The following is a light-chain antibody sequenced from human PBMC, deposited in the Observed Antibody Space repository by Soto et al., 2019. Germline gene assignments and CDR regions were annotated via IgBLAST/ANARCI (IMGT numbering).Light chain of an antibody. CDR3: TSYVGNDIWV. V-gene: IGLV2-8*01. CDR2: EVT. Sequence: QSVLTKPPSSSGSPGQSVTISCTGTSSDVGAYNYVSWYQQYPGKAPKLMIYEVTKRPSGVPDRFSGSKSGNTASLTVSGLQAEDEADYYCTSYVGNDIWVFGGGTKLTVL. J-gene: IGLJ3*02. CDR1: SSDVGAYNY.